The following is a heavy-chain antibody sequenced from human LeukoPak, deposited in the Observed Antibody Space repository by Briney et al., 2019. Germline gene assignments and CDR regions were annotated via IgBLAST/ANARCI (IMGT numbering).Heavy chain of an antibody. CDR3: ARPGDSSGYSLVF. Sequence: SETLSLTCAVYGGSFSGYYWSWIRQPPGKGLEGRGEINHSGSTNYNPSLKSRVTISVDTSKTQFCLKLSSVTAADTAVYYCARPGDSSGYSLVFWGQGTLVTVSS. CDR2: INHSGST. D-gene: IGHD3-22*01. J-gene: IGHJ4*02. V-gene: IGHV4-34*01. CDR1: GGSFSGYY.